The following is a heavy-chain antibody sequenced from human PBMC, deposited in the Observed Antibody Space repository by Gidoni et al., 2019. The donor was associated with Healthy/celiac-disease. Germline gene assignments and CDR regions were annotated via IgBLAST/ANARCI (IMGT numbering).Heavy chain of an antibody. J-gene: IGHJ4*02. CDR3: ANSMYYYDSSGYNGDY. CDR2: ISGSGGST. CDR1: GFPFSSYA. V-gene: IGHV3-23*01. D-gene: IGHD3-22*01. Sequence: EVQLLESGGGLVQPGGSLRLSCAASGFPFSSYAMSWVRQAPGKGLEWVSAISGSGGSTYYADSVKGRFTISRDNSKNTLYLQMNSLRAEDTAVYYCANSMYYYDSSGYNGDYWGQGTLVTVSS.